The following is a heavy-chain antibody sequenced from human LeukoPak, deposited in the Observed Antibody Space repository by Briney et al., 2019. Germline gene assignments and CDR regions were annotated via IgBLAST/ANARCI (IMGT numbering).Heavy chain of an antibody. CDR2: IGISGSPM. J-gene: IGHJ4*02. D-gene: IGHD5-18*01. CDR1: GFSFSSYE. CDR3: AALYTYGLPLDY. V-gene: IGHV3-48*03. Sequence: GGSLRLSCAASGFSFSSYEMNWVRQAPGKGLEWVSYIGISGSPMYYADSVKGRFTISRDNAKNSLYLQMDSLRAEDTAVYYCAALYTYGLPLDYWGQGTLVTVSS.